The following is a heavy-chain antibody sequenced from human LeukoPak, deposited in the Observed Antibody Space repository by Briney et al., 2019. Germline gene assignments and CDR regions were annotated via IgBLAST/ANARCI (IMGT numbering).Heavy chain of an antibody. CDR3: ARLRITMTPGAFDI. D-gene: IGHD3-22*01. CDR1: GGSISSGGYY. V-gene: IGHV4-31*03. CDR2: IYYSGST. Sequence: SQTLSLTCTVSGGSISSGGYYWSWLRQHPGKGLEWIGYIYYSGSTYYNPSLKSRVTISVDTSKNQFSLKLSSVTAADTAVYYCARLRITMTPGAFDIWGQGTMVTVSS. J-gene: IGHJ3*02.